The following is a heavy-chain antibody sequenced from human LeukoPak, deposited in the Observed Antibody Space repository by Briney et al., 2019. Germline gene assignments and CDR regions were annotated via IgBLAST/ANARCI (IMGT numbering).Heavy chain of an antibody. J-gene: IGHJ6*04. CDR2: ISSSGSTI. CDR3: AELGITMIGGV. CDR1: GFTFSSYE. D-gene: IGHD3-10*02. V-gene: IGHV3-48*03. Sequence: GGSLRLSRAASGFTFSSYETNWVRQAPGKGLEWVSYISSSGSTIYYVDSVKGRFTISRDNAKNSLYLQMNSLRAEDTAVYYCAELGITMIGGVWGKGTTVTISS.